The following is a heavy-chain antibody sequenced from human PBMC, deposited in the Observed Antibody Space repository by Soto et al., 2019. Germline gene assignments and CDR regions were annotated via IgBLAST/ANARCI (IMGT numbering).Heavy chain of an antibody. V-gene: IGHV3-23*01. CDR2: ITGGSGFT. CDR3: AKSGPTNYFDF. CDR1: GFTFSTFA. Sequence: EVQLLESGGGFVQPGGSLRLSCAASGFTFSTFAMNWVRHAPGKGLEWVSGITGGSGFTFYADSVKGRFTISRDDSENTLFLQMSSLRAEDTAKYYCAKSGPTNYFDFWGQGTLVTVSS. D-gene: IGHD1-26*01. J-gene: IGHJ4*02.